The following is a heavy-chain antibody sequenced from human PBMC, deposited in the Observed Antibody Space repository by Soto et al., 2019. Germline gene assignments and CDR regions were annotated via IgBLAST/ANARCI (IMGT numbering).Heavy chain of an antibody. D-gene: IGHD6-6*01. CDR3: ARGSYSSSPWAFDY. CDR2: IYYSGNT. CDR1: GGFVSSGSYY. Sequence: QVQLQESGPGLVKPSETLSLTCTVSGGFVSSGSYYWSWIRQPPGKGLEWIGYIYYSGNTNYNPSLKSRVTISLDTSKNQFSLSLSSVTAVDTAVYYCARGSYSSSPWAFDYWGQGTLVTVSS. J-gene: IGHJ4*02. V-gene: IGHV4-61*01.